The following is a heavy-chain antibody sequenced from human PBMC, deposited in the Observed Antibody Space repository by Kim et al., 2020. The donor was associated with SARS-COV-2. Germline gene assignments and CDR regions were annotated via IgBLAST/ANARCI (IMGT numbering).Heavy chain of an antibody. J-gene: IGHJ6*02. D-gene: IGHD1-1*01. CDR2: IYYSGST. CDR3: ARHYGERYYYYYGMDV. Sequence: SETLSLTCTVSGGSISSSSYYWGWIRQPPGKGLEWIGSIYYSGSTYYNPSLKSRVTISVDTSKNQFSLKLSSVTAADTAVYYCARHYGERYYYYYGMDVWGQGTTVTVSS. CDR1: GGSISSSSYY. V-gene: IGHV4-39*01.